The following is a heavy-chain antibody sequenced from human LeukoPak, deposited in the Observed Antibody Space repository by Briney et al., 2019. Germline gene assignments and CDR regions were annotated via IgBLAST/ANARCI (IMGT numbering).Heavy chain of an antibody. J-gene: IGHJ4*02. CDR2: ISYDGSNK. CDR3: AKEAVLWFGELLSYYFDY. V-gene: IGHV3-30*18. Sequence: PGGSLRLPCAASGFTFSSYGMHWVRQAPGKGLEWVAVISYDGSNKYYADSVKGRFTISRDNSKNTLYLQMNSLRAEDTAVYYCAKEAVLWFGELLSYYFDYWGQGTLVTVSS. CDR1: GFTFSSYG. D-gene: IGHD3-10*01.